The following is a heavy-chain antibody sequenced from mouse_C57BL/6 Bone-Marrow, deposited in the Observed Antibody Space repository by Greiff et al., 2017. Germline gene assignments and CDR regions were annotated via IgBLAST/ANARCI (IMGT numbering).Heavy chain of an antibody. CDR1: GFTFSSYG. Sequence: EVKLVESGGDLVKPGGSLKLSCAASGFTFSSYGMSWVRQTPDKRLEWVATISSGGSYTYYPDSVKGRFTISRDNAKNTLYLQMSSLKSEDTAMYYCARRGYYGSISYFDYWGQGTTLTVSS. CDR2: ISSGGSYT. J-gene: IGHJ2*01. V-gene: IGHV5-6*02. D-gene: IGHD1-1*01. CDR3: ARRGYYGSISYFDY.